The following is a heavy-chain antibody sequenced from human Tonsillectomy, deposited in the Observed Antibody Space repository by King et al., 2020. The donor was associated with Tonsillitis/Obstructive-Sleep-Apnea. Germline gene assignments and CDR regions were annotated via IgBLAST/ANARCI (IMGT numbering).Heavy chain of an antibody. D-gene: IGHD3-22*01. CDR3: ARARLPIILVGRTPYYFAP. CDR1: GFTFSNYW. CDR2: IKEDGSEK. J-gene: IGHJ5*02. V-gene: IGHV3-7*03. Sequence: VQLVESGGGLVQPGGSLRLSCAASGFTFSNYWMSWVRQAPGKGLEWVANIKEDGSEKYYVDSVKGRFTISRDNAKNSLYLQMNTLRAEDTAVYYCARARLPIILVGRTPYYFAPWGQGTLVTVSS.